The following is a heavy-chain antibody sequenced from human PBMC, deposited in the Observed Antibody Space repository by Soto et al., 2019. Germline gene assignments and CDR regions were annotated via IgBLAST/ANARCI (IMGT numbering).Heavy chain of an antibody. V-gene: IGHV3-30-3*01. CDR1: GFTFSSYA. J-gene: IGHJ6*02. Sequence: GGSLRLSCAASGFTFSSYAMHWVRQAPGKGLEWVAVISYDGSNKYYADSVKGRFTISRDNSKNTLYLQMNSLRAEDTAVYYCARRDGGYNWNYYYYYSMDVWGQGTTVTVSS. CDR2: ISYDGSNK. D-gene: IGHD1-20*01. CDR3: ARRDGGYNWNYYYYYSMDV.